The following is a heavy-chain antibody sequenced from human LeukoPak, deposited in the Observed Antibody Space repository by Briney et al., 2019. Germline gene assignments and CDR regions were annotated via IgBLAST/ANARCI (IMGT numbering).Heavy chain of an antibody. CDR1: GGSFSSPNYY. D-gene: IGHD3-3*01. J-gene: IGHJ4*02. CDR2: IYTTGFT. CDR3: AREDYNFL. V-gene: IGHV4-61*02. Sequence: PSETLSLTCTVSGGSFSSPNYYWSWIRQPAGKRLEWIGRIYTTGFTNYHPSLKSRVTVSIDTYKNQFYLKLPSVTAADTAVYYCAREDYNFLWGQGTLVTVSS.